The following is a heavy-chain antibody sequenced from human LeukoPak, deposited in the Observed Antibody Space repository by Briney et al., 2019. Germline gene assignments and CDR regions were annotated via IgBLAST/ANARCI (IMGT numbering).Heavy chain of an antibody. J-gene: IGHJ6*02. Sequence: ASVKVSCKASGYTFTSYAMHWVRQAPGQRLEWMGWINGGNGNTRYSQKLQGRVTITRDTSANTVYMELSSLRSGDTAVYYCARDDWNYKFTIHSYYYGMDVRGQGTTVTVSS. CDR1: GYTFTSYA. CDR2: INGGNGNT. CDR3: ARDDWNYKFTIHSYYYGMDV. V-gene: IGHV1-3*01. D-gene: IGHD1-7*01.